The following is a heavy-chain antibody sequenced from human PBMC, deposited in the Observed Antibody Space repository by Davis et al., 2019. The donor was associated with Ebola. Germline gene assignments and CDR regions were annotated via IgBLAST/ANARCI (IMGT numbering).Heavy chain of an antibody. J-gene: IGHJ6*02. D-gene: IGHD3-10*01. CDR3: ANDRYYGSGIGYGMDV. Sequence: PGGSLRLSCAASGFTFSSYGMHWVRQAPGKGLEWVAVISYDGSNKYYADSVKGRFTISRDNSKNTLYLQMNSLRAEDTAVYYCANDRYYGSGIGYGMDVWGQGTTVTVSS. V-gene: IGHV3-30*18. CDR2: ISYDGSNK. CDR1: GFTFSSYG.